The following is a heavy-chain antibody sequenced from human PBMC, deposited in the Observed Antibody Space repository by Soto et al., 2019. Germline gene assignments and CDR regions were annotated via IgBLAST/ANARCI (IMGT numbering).Heavy chain of an antibody. D-gene: IGHD2-2*01. CDR3: ARERPYCSVTTCHKSLDY. CDR2: ISSDGSST. Sequence: EVQLVESGGGLVQPGGSLRLSCAASGFTFSDYWMHWVRQISGKGLVWVSRISSDGSSTTYADSVEGRFTISRDDAKNSLFLQMSRLSPEDTAVYYCARERPYCSVTTCHKSLDYWGQGTLVTVSS. CDR1: GFTFSDYW. V-gene: IGHV3-74*03. J-gene: IGHJ4*02.